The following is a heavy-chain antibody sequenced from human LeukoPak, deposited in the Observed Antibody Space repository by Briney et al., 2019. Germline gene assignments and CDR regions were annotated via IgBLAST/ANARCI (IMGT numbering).Heavy chain of an antibody. D-gene: IGHD2-15*01. V-gene: IGHV3-48*01. CDR3: AKVASGYCSGGGCYVDY. Sequence: GGSLRLSCAASGFTFSSYSMNWVRQAPGKGLEWVSYISSSSSTIYYADSVKGRFTISRDNAKNSLYLQMSSLRAEDTAVYYCAKVASGYCSGGGCYVDYWGQGTLVTVSS. J-gene: IGHJ4*02. CDR2: ISSSSSTI. CDR1: GFTFSSYS.